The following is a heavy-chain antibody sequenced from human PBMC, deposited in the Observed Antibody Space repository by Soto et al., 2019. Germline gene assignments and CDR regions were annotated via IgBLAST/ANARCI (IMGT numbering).Heavy chain of an antibody. D-gene: IGHD3-3*01. V-gene: IGHV4-34*01. CDR3: ARGRGFWSGYYIYGMDV. Sequence: PSETLSLTCAVYGGSFSGYYWSWIRQPPGKGLEWIGEINHSGSTNYNPSLKSRVTISVDTSKNQFSLKLSSVTAADTAVYYCARGRGFWSGYYIYGMDVWGQGTTVTVSS. CDR2: INHSGST. J-gene: IGHJ6*02. CDR1: GGSFSGYY.